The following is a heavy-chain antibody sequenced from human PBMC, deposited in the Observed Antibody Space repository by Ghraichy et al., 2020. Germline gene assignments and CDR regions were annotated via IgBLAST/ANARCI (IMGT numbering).Heavy chain of an antibody. J-gene: IGHJ3*02. D-gene: IGHD3-10*02. Sequence: GGSLRLSCAASAISFWNYAMHWVRQAPEKGLEWVAVISSDGSIKYYADSVKGRFTISRDISKNTLDLQMTSLRTEDTAVYYCARGKGGYYVQEHVFDIWGQGTLVTVSS. CDR1: AISFWNYA. CDR2: ISSDGSIK. V-gene: IGHV3-30-3*01. CDR3: ARGKGGYYVQEHVFDI.